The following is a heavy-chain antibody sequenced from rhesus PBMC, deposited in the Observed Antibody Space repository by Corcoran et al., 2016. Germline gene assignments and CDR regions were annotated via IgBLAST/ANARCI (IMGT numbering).Heavy chain of an antibody. V-gene: IGHV4-169*02. CDR3: AREYSSIYGLDS. CDR2: IYGSGSST. J-gene: IGHJ6*01. Sequence: QLQLQESGPGLVKPSETLSVTCAVSGGSISSSYWSWIRPAPGKGLECIGDIYGSGSSTNYNPSLTSRVTLSVDTSKNQLSLKLSSVTAADTAVYYCAREYSSIYGLDSWGQGVVVTVSS. D-gene: IGHD4-23*01. CDR1: GGSISSSY.